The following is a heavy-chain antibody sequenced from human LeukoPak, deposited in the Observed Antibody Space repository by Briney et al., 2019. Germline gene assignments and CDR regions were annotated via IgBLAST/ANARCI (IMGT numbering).Heavy chain of an antibody. Sequence: ASVKVSCKASGYTFTGYYLHWARQAPGQGLEWMGSINPNSGATNYAQRFQGRVTMTRDTSITTAYMELSRLRFDDTAVYYCARDPRGSYYSDYWGQGSLVTLSS. V-gene: IGHV1-2*02. D-gene: IGHD3-10*01. CDR3: ARDPRGSYYSDY. J-gene: IGHJ4*02. CDR2: INPNSGAT. CDR1: GYTFTGYY.